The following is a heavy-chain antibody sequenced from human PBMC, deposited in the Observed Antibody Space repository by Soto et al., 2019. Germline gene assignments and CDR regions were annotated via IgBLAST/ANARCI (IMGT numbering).Heavy chain of an antibody. CDR3: ARAVRGYSYGYADY. CDR2: ISYDGSNK. D-gene: IGHD5-18*01. Sequence: QVQLVESGGGVVQPGRSLRLSCAASGFTFSSYAKHWVRQAPGKGLEWVAVISYDGSNKYYADSVKGRFTISRDNSKNTLYLQMNSLRAEDTAVYYCARAVRGYSYGYADYWGQGTLVTVSS. V-gene: IGHV3-30-3*01. J-gene: IGHJ4*02. CDR1: GFTFSSYA.